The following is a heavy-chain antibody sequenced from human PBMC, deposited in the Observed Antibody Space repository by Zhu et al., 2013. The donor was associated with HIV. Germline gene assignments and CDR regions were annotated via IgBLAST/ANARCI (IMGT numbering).Heavy chain of an antibody. Sequence: QVQLVQSGAEVKKPGSSVKVSCKASGGTFSSYAISWVRQAPGQGLEWMGGIIPIFGTANYAQKFQGRVTITADKSTSTAYMELSSLRSEDTAVYYCARGYYYDSSGYYGSSTEYDYWGQGTLVTVSS. V-gene: IGHV1-69*06. J-gene: IGHJ4*02. CDR2: IIPIFGTA. D-gene: IGHD3-22*01. CDR3: ARGYYYDSSGYYGSSTEYDY. CDR1: GGTFSSYA.